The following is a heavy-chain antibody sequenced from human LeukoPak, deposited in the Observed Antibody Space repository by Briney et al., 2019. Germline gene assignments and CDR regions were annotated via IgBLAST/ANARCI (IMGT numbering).Heavy chain of an antibody. V-gene: IGHV1-46*01. Sequence: GASVKVSCKASGYTFTSYYIHWVRQAPGQGLEWMGMINPSGGSTSYAQKFQGRVTMTRDTPISTAYMELSRLRSDGTAVYYCARVIYDFWSGHYFDYWGQGTLVTVSS. CDR3: ARVIYDFWSGHYFDY. CDR2: INPSGGST. D-gene: IGHD3-3*01. J-gene: IGHJ4*02. CDR1: GYTFTSYY.